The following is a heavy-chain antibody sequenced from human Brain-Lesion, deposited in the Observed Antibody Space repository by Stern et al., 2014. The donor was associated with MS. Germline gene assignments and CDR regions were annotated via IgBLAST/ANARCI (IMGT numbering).Heavy chain of an antibody. V-gene: IGHV5-51*01. D-gene: IGHD6-6*01. CDR3: ARRGDSSSSGFDY. CDR2: IWPGDSDT. Sequence: VQLVQSGAEVTQPGESLKISCKGSGYRFTSNWIGWVRQMPGKGLEWVGIIWPGDSDTRYSPSFQGQVTISADKSISTAYLQWSSLQASDTAMYYCARRGDSSSSGFDYWGQGTLVIVSS. J-gene: IGHJ4*02. CDR1: GYRFTSNW.